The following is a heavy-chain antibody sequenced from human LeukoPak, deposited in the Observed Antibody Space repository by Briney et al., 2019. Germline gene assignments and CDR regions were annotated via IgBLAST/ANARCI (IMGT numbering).Heavy chain of an antibody. CDR1: GYTFTSYY. Sequence: ASVKVSCKASGYTFTSYYMHWVRQAPGQGLEWMGIINPSGGSTSYAQKFQGRVTMTRDMSTSTVYMELSSLRSEDTAVYYCARGSRDQMYYYYYMDVWGKGTTVTVSS. CDR2: INPSGGST. CDR3: ARGSRDQMYYYYYMDV. V-gene: IGHV1-46*01. J-gene: IGHJ6*03.